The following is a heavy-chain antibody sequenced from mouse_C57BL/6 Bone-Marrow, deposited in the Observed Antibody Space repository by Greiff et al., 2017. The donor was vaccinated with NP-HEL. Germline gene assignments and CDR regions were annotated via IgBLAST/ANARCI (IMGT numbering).Heavy chain of an antibody. Sequence: EVQLQQSGPVLVKPGASVKMSCKASGYTFTDYYMNWVKQSHGKSLEWIGVINPYNGGTSYNQKFKGKATLTVDKSSSTAYMELNSLTSEDSAVDYCARWGLGWFAYWGQGTLVTVSA. CDR2: INPYNGGT. J-gene: IGHJ3*01. CDR1: GYTFTDYY. D-gene: IGHD4-1*01. V-gene: IGHV1-19*01. CDR3: ARWGLGWFAY.